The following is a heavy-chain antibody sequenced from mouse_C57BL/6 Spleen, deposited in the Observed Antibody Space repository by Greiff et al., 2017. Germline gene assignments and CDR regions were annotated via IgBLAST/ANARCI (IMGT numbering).Heavy chain of an antibody. Sequence: VQLQQSGPELVKPGASVKISCKASGYTFTDYYMNWVKQSHGKSLEWIGDINPNNGGTSYNQKFKGKATLTVDKSSSTAYMELRSLPSEDSAVYYCVPIYDGYYWYFDVWGTGTTVTVSS. D-gene: IGHD2-3*01. CDR3: VPIYDGYYWYFDV. V-gene: IGHV1-26*01. CDR2: INPNNGGT. CDR1: GYTFTDYY. J-gene: IGHJ1*03.